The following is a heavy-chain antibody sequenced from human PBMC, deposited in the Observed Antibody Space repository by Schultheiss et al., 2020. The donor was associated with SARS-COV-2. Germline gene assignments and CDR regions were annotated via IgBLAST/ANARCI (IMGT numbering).Heavy chain of an antibody. CDR3: AAHSYDFWSGYSSGAFDI. D-gene: IGHD3-3*01. CDR2: INPNSGGT. CDR1: GGTFSSYT. J-gene: IGHJ3*02. V-gene: IGHV1-2*02. Sequence: ASVKVSCKASGGTFSSYTISWVRQAPGQGLEWMGWINPNSGGTNYAQKFQGRVTMTRDTSISTAYMELSRLRSEDTAVYYCAAHSYDFWSGYSSGAFDIWGQGTMVTVSS.